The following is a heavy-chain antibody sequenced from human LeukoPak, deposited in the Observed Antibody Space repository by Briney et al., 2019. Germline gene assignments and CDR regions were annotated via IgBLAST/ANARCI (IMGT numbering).Heavy chain of an antibody. J-gene: IGHJ3*02. CDR2: SNRSGSA. V-gene: IGHV4-34*01. D-gene: IGHD3-22*01. Sequence: MTSETLSLTCGVYGGSFGGYYWSWIRQSPGKGLEWIGESNRSGSANYNPSLRSRVTISLDASKNQFSLKLSSVTAADTAVYYCARRLHYYDSSGYYDAFDIWGQGTMVTVSS. CDR1: GGSFGGYY. CDR3: ARRLHYYDSSGYYDAFDI.